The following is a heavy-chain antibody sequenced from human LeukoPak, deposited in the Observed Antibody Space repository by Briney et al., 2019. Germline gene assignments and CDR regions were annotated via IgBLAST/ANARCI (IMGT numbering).Heavy chain of an antibody. CDR3: ARDVSPLYASGSYSFDY. Sequence: SETLSLTCTVSGVSIRSNTYHWGWIRQPPGKGLEWIGSMYYSGSTYYNPSLKSRVTISIDTSKNQFSLKLSSVTAADTAVYYCARDVSPLYASGSYSFDYWAREPWSPSPQ. CDR1: GVSIRSNTYH. V-gene: IGHV4-39*07. J-gene: IGHJ4*02. D-gene: IGHD3-10*01. CDR2: MYYSGST.